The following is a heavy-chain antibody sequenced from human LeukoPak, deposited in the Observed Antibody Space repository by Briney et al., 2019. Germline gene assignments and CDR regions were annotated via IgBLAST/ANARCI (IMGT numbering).Heavy chain of an antibody. CDR1: GFTFSSYS. D-gene: IGHD3-10*01. CDR2: ISSSSSTI. CDR3: AKDSKIHYYYGSGSYSGYYFDY. Sequence: GGSLRLSCAASGFTFSSYSMNWVRQAPGKGLEWVSYISSSSSTIYYADSVKGRFTISRDNSKNTLYLQMNSLRAEDTAVYYCAKDSKIHYYYGSGSYSGYYFDYWGQGTLVTVSS. V-gene: IGHV3-48*01. J-gene: IGHJ4*02.